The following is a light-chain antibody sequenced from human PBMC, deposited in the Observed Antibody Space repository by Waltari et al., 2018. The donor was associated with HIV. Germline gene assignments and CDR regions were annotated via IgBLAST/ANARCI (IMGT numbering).Light chain of an antibody. J-gene: IGKJ4*01. CDR3: QQYYDYPLT. Sequence: DIQMTQSPSTLSASVGDRVTITCRASQCVRSWLAWYQKKPGRAPKLLIYKASNLESGVPLRFSGSESGTEFTLTISSLQPDDFATYYCQQYYDYPLTFGGGTKVEI. V-gene: IGKV1-5*03. CDR2: KAS. CDR1: QCVRSW.